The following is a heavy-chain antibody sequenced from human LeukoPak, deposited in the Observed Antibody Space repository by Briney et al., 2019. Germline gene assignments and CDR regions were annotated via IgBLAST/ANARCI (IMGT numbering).Heavy chain of an antibody. D-gene: IGHD3-10*01. V-gene: IGHV3-23*01. CDR3: AKASSGSYYSNFDY. Sequence: GGSLRLSCAASEFTFRIYDMTGVRQAPGEGREWVSVISIGGSAYYADSVKGRFTISRDNSKNTLYLEMNSLRADDTAVYYCAKASSGSYYSNFDYWGQGTLVTVSS. J-gene: IGHJ4*02. CDR2: ISIGGSA. CDR1: EFTFRIYD.